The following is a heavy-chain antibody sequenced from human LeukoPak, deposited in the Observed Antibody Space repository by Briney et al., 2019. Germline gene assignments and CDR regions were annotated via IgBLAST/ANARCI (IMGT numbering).Heavy chain of an antibody. Sequence: GGSLRLSCAASGFTFSSYRMNWVRQAPGEGLEWVSSISSRSSYIYFADLVQGRVTISRDNAKNSLYPQMNSLRAEDTAVYYCARGGDIGSYNWNYGTDYWGQGTLVTVSS. J-gene: IGHJ4*02. D-gene: IGHD1-7*01. CDR1: GFTFSSYR. V-gene: IGHV3-21*01. CDR2: ISSRSSYI. CDR3: ARGGDIGSYNWNYGTDY.